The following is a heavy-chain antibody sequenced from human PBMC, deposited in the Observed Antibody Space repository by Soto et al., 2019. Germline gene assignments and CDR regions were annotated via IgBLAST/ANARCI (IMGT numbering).Heavy chain of an antibody. CDR3: ARGRKYYDFWSGYSHPRYYFNY. Sequence: SETLSLTCAVYGGSFSGYCWSWIRQPPGKGLEWIGEINHSGRTNYNPSLKSRVTISVDTSKSQFSLKLSSVTAADTAVYYCARGRKYYDFWSGYSHPRYYFNYWGQGTLGTVSS. V-gene: IGHV4-34*01. CDR1: GGSFSGYC. D-gene: IGHD3-3*01. CDR2: INHSGRT. J-gene: IGHJ4*02.